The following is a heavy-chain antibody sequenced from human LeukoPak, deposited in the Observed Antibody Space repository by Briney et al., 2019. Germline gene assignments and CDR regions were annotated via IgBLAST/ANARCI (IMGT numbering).Heavy chain of an antibody. Sequence: GGSLRLSCAASGFTVSSNHMSWVRQAPGKGLEWVSVIYSGGSTYYADSVKGRFTFSRDNSKNTLYLQMNSLRAEDTAVYYCARPGPDAFDIWGQGTMVTVSS. CDR3: ARPGPDAFDI. CDR1: GFTVSSNH. J-gene: IGHJ3*02. CDR2: IYSGGST. V-gene: IGHV3-66*04.